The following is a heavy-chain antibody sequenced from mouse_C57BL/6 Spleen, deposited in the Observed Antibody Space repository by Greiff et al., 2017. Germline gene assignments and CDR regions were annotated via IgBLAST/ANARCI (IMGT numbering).Heavy chain of an antibody. CDR1: GFTFSSYA. D-gene: IGHD1-1*01. CDR3: AEVVAPYWYFDV. CDR2: ISDGGSYT. J-gene: IGHJ1*03. V-gene: IGHV5-4*03. Sequence: EVKLMESGGGLVKPGGSLKLSCAASGFTFSSYAMSWVRQTPEKRLEWVATISDGGSYTYYPDNVKGRFTISRDNAKNNLYLQMSHLKSEDTAMYYCAEVVAPYWYFDVWGTGTTVTVSS.